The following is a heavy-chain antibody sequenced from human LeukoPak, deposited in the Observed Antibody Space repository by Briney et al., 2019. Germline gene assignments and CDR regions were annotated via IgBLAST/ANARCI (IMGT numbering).Heavy chain of an antibody. Sequence: SETLSLTCAVYGGSFSGYYWSWIRQPPGKGLEWIGEINHSGSTNYNPSLKSRVTISVDTSKNQFSLKLSSVTAADTAVYYCARVSFTENRGRLLVGATDDDYWGQGTLVTVSS. CDR3: ARVSFTENRGRLLVGATDDDY. CDR1: GGSFSGYY. D-gene: IGHD1-26*01. J-gene: IGHJ4*02. CDR2: INHSGST. V-gene: IGHV4-34*01.